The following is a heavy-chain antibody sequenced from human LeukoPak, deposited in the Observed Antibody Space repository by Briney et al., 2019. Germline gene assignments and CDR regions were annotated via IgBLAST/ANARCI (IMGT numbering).Heavy chain of an antibody. CDR2: IYTSGST. CDR3: ARDLHYYDSSGYYYSDAFDI. CDR1: GDSISSYY. D-gene: IGHD3-22*01. J-gene: IGHJ3*02. V-gene: IGHV4-4*07. Sequence: SETLSLTCTVSGDSISSYYWSWIRQPAGKGLEWIGRIYTSGSTNYNPSLKSRVTMSVDTSKNQFSLKLSSVTAADTAVYYCARDLHYYDSSGYYYSDAFDIWGQGTMVTVSS.